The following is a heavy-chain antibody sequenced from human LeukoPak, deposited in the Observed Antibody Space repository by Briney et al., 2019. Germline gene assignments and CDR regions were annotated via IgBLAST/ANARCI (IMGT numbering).Heavy chain of an antibody. CDR3: ANQNGANYFGSGSYHS. Sequence: PGGSLRLSCAGSGFTFSSYAMSWVRQVPGKGLEWVSGISGSGGNTYYADSVKGRFTISRDNSKNTLYLQMNSLRAEDTAVYYCANQNGANYFGSGSYHSWGQGTLVTVSS. J-gene: IGHJ4*02. CDR1: GFTFSSYA. D-gene: IGHD3-10*01. CDR2: ISGSGGNT. V-gene: IGHV3-23*01.